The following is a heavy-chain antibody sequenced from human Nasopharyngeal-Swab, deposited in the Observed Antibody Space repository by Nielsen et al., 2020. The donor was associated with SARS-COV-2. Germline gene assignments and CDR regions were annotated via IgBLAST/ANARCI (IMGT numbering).Heavy chain of an antibody. CDR3: ASSGWLHPFDN. D-gene: IGHD5-24*01. Sequence: SETLSLTCTVSGGSILSRTYYWGRSRQPPGKGQEWKGRINYSGAPYYNPPLKNRLTMSVDMSTNQLSLKLYSVTAADTAVYYCASSGWLHPFDNWGPGTLVTVPS. CDR1: GGSILSRTYY. CDR2: INYSGAP. J-gene: IGHJ4*02. V-gene: IGHV4-39*01.